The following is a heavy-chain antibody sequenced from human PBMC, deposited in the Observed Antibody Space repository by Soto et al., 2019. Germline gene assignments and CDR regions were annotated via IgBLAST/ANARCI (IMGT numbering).Heavy chain of an antibody. CDR3: ARERPNFGDLAY. Sequence: QVQLQESGPGLVKPSETLSLTCTVSGGSISNYYWTWVRQPAGKGLEWIGRIYTSGMTNYNPSLKTRVTMSVDTSKNQFSLKLTSVTAADTAVYYCARERPNFGDLAYWGQGTLVTVSS. J-gene: IGHJ4*02. CDR1: GGSISNYY. CDR2: IYTSGMT. D-gene: IGHD4-17*01. V-gene: IGHV4-4*07.